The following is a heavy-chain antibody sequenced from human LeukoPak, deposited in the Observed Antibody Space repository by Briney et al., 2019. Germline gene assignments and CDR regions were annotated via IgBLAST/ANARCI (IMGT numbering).Heavy chain of an antibody. J-gene: IGHJ4*02. D-gene: IGHD3-22*01. V-gene: IGHV1-46*04. CDR1: GYTFTDYY. CDR2: INPSGGST. CDR3: ARAGGYYLGYFDL. Sequence: ASVKVSCKASGYTFTDYYIHWVRQAPGQGLEWMGVINPSGGSTTYAQTLQGRLTMTRDTSTSTVYMQLSSLRSEDTATHFCARAGGYYLGYFDLWGQGTLVTVSS.